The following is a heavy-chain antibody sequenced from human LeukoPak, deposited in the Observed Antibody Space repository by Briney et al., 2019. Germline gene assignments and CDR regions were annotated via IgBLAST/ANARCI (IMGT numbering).Heavy chain of an antibody. CDR2: IYWGDDK. CDR1: GFSRSTSGVG. D-gene: IGHD3-9*01. CDR3: AHSGRNYDILTGYSTSNWFDP. Sequence: KESGPTLLKPTQTLTLTCTFSGFSRSTSGVGVGWIRHPPGKALEWLALIYWGDDKRYSPSLKSRLTITKDTSKNQVVLTMTNMDPVDTATYYCAHSGRNYDILTGYSTSNWFDPWGQGTLVTVPS. V-gene: IGHV2-5*02. J-gene: IGHJ5*02.